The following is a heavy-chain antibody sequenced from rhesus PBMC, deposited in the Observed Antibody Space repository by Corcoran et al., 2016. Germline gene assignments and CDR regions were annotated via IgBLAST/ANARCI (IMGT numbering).Heavy chain of an antibody. Sequence: QVQLRESGPGLVKPSETLSLPCAVSGGPISSYCWGGIRQPPGKGLEWIGQIYGGSGSTRYNPSLKSRVTISSDTSKNQFSLKLSSVTAADTAVYYCAKGIRQRLARTGRVDYWGQGVLVTVSS. CDR3: AKGIRQRLARTGRVDY. J-gene: IGHJ4*01. CDR1: GGPISSYC. V-gene: IGHV4-147*01. D-gene: IGHD6-31*01. CDR2: IYGGSGST.